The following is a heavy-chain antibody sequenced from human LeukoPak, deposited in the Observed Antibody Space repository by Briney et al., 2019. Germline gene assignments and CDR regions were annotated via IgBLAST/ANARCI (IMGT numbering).Heavy chain of an antibody. D-gene: IGHD3-9*01. CDR3: ARDFSYDILTGYNKPFDY. J-gene: IGHJ4*02. CDR1: GFTFSSYG. Sequence: PGGSLRLSCAASGFTFSSYGMHWVRQAPGKGLEWVAVISYDGSNKYYADSVKGRFTISRDNSKNTLYLQMNSLRAEDTAVYYCARDFSYDILTGYNKPFDYWGQGTLVTVSS. V-gene: IGHV3-30*03. CDR2: ISYDGSNK.